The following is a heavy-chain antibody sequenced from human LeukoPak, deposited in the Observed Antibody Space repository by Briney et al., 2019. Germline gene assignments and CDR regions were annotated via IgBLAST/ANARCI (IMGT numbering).Heavy chain of an antibody. D-gene: IGHD6-13*01. V-gene: IGHV4-59*01. CDR1: GGSISSYY. CDR2: IYYSGST. Sequence: PSETLSLTCTVSGGSISSYYSSWIRQPPGKGLEWIGYIYYSGSTNYNPSLKSRVTISVDTSKNQFSLKLSSVTAADTAVYYCASYSSSWYYFDYWDQGTLVTVSS. J-gene: IGHJ4*02. CDR3: ASYSSSWYYFDY.